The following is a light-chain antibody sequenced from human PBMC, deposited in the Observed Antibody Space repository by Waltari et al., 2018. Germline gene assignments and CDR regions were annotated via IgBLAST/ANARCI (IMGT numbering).Light chain of an antibody. Sequence: DIQMTQSPSSLSASVGDRVTITCRASQTISSWLAWYQQKPGKAPKPLIYKASTLESGVPSRFSGSGSATEFTLTISSLQPGDFATYYCQQFNSFPWTFGHGTKVEIK. CDR2: KAS. CDR1: QTISSW. V-gene: IGKV1-5*03. CDR3: QQFNSFPWT. J-gene: IGKJ1*01.